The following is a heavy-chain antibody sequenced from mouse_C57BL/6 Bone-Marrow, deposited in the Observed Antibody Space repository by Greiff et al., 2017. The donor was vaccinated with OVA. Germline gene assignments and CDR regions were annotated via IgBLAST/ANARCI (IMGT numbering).Heavy chain of an antibody. V-gene: IGHV1-55*01. CDR1: GYTFTSYW. D-gene: IGHD2-10*02. CDR2: IYPGSGST. Sequence: QVQLQQPGAELVKPGASVKMSCKASGYTFTSYWITWVKQRPGQGLEWIGDIYPGSGSTNYNEKFKSKATLTVDTSSSTAYMQLSSLTSEDSAIYYCARKGEYGIRFAYWGQGTLVTVSA. J-gene: IGHJ3*01. CDR3: ARKGEYGIRFAY.